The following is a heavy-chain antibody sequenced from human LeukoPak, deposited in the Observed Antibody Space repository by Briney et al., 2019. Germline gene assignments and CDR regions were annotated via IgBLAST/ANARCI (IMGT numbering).Heavy chain of an antibody. D-gene: IGHD3-22*01. Sequence: GGSLRLSCAASGFTFSNAWMSWVRQAPGKGLEWVGRIKSKTDGGTTDYAAPVKGRFTISRDDSKNTLYLQMNSLKTEDTAVYYCTTSYYYDSSGYYDWGQGTLVTVSS. CDR1: GFTFSNAW. CDR3: TTSYYYDSSGYYD. CDR2: IKSKTDGGTT. J-gene: IGHJ4*02. V-gene: IGHV3-15*01.